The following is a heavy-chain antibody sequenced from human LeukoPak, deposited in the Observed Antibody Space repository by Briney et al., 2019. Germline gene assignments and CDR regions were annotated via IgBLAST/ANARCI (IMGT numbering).Heavy chain of an antibody. CDR1: GYTFTSYD. CDR2: MNPNSGNT. CDR3: AREGGSGSYFPYNWFDP. D-gene: IGHD3-10*01. J-gene: IGHJ5*02. V-gene: IGHV1-8*03. Sequence: GASVKVSCKASGYTFTSYDINWVRQATGQGLEWMGWMNPNSGNTGYAQKFQGRVTITRNTSISTAYMELSSLRSEDTAVYYCAREGGSGSYFPYNWFDPWGQGTLVTVSS.